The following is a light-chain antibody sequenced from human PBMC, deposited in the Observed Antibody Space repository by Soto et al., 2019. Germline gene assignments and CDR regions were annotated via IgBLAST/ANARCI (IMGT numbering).Light chain of an antibody. J-gene: IGKJ5*01. Sequence: DIQMTQSPSSLSASVGARVPTTCQASQNINNYLNWYQQKPGRAPKLLIYDASNLEAGVPSRFRGSGSGTDFTFTISSLQPEDIATYYCQQYDNLITFGQGTRLEIK. CDR2: DAS. CDR3: QQYDNLIT. CDR1: QNINNY. V-gene: IGKV1-33*01.